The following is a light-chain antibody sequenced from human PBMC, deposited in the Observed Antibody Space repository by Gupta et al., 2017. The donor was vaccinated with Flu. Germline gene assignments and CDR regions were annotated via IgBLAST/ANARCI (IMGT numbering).Light chain of an antibody. CDR2: EGS. CDR3: CSYAGSSPYV. J-gene: IGLJ1*01. CDR1: SSDVGSYNL. Sequence: QSALTQPASVSGSPGQSITISCTGTSSDVGSYNLVSWYQQHPGKAPKLMIYEGSKRPSGVSNRFSGSKSGNTASLTISGLQAEDEADYYCCSYAGSSPYVFGTGTKVTGL. V-gene: IGLV2-23*01.